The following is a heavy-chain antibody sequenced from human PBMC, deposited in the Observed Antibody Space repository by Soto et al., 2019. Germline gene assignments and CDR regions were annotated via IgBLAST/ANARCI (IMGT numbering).Heavy chain of an antibody. J-gene: IGHJ4*02. CDR3: ARGGKRGSSYLVD. CDR2: IYHTGNT. V-gene: IGHV4-30-2*01. Sequence: LQLQESGSGLVKPSQTLSVTCTVSGGSIRSGDYPWSWIRQPPGKGLEWIGYIYHTGNTYYYPSLKNRVTISVDKSKNQFSLKLNSVTAADTAIYFCARGGKRGSSYLVDWGQGTLVTVSS. CDR1: GGSIRSGDYP. D-gene: IGHD3-16*01.